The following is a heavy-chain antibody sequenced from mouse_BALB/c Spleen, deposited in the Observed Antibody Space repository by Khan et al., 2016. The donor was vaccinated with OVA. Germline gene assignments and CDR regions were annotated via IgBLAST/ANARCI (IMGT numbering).Heavy chain of an antibody. CDR3: TRISSDWYSDV. CDR2: INTYTGEP. V-gene: IGHV9-3-1*01. D-gene: IGHD6-2*01. CDR1: GYTFTNYG. Sequence: QIQLVQSGPELKKPGETVKISCKASGYTFTNYGMNWVKQASGKGLKWMGWINTYTGEPTYADDFKGRFVFSLETSASTAYLQISYLKNEDTTTYFCTRISSDWYSDVWGAGTTVTGSS. J-gene: IGHJ1*01.